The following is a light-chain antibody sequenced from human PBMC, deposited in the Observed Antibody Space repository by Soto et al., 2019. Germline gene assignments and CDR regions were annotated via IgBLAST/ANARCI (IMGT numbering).Light chain of an antibody. CDR2: AAS. CDR1: QAISRS. J-gene: IGKJ3*01. CDR3: QQADSFPFT. V-gene: IGKV1-12*01. Sequence: DIQMTQSPSSVSASVGDRVTITCRASQAISRSLAWYQQKPVEAPKLLIYAASILQSGVPSRFSGSGSGTDFTLTITRLQPEDFASYYCQQADSFPFTFGPGTKV.